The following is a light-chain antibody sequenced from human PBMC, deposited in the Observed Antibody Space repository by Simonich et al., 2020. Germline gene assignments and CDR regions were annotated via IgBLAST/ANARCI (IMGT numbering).Light chain of an antibody. Sequence: DIVMTQSPDSLSVSLGERATINCKSSQSVLYSSNHKHYLAWYQQKPGQPPKRLIYWASTREAGVPDRFSGSGSGTDFTLTISSLQAEDVAVYYCQQYYSTPWTFGQGTKVEIK. CDR3: QQYYSTPWT. CDR1: QSVLYSSNHKHY. J-gene: IGKJ1*01. CDR2: WAS. V-gene: IGKV4-1*01.